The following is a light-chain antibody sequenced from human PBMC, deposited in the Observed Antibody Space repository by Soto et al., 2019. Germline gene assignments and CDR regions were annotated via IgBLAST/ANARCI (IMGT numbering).Light chain of an antibody. J-gene: IGKJ1*01. CDR2: DAS. CDR3: QQYNNWPET. CDR1: QSVSSN. Sequence: EIVMTQSPATLSVSPGERATLSCRASQSVSSNLAGYQQKVGQAPKLLIYDASTRATGIPARFSGSGSGTEFTLTISSLQSEDFAVYYCQQYNNWPETFGQGTKVEIK. V-gene: IGKV3-15*01.